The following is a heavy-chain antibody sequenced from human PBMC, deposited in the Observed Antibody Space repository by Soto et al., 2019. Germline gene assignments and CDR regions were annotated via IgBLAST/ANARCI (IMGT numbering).Heavy chain of an antibody. CDR2: IIDSGGST. J-gene: IGHJ6*02. CDR1: RGGG. Sequence: RGGGRGLVRKTPGKGLEWVSDIIDSGGSTYYADSVKGRFTISRDNSKSTLYLQMNSLRAEDTALYYCAKGRSYYYYYGVDVWGQGTTVTVSS. V-gene: IGHV3-23*01. CDR3: AKGRSYYYYYGVDV.